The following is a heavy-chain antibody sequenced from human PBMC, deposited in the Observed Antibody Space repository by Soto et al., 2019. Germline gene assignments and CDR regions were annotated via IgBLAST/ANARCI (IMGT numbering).Heavy chain of an antibody. D-gene: IGHD3-3*01. CDR2: INHSGST. J-gene: IGHJ6*02. Sequence: QVQLQQWGAGLLKPSETLSLTCAVYGGSFSGYYWSWIRQPPGKGLEWIGEINHSGSTNYNPSLKSRVTIAVDTSKNQLSLKLSSVTAADTAVYYCARGDFGVATDYYYYGMDVWGQGTTVTVSS. CDR1: GGSFSGYY. V-gene: IGHV4-34*01. CDR3: ARGDFGVATDYYYYGMDV.